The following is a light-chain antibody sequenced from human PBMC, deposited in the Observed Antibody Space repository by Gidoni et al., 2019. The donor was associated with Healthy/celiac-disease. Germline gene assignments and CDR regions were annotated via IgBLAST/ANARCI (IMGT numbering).Light chain of an antibody. J-gene: IGLJ2*01. CDR1: RSDVGSYNL. CDR3: CSYAGSSTFVV. CDR2: EGS. V-gene: IGLV2-23*01. Sequence: QSALTQPASVSGSPGQSITISCTGTRSDVGSYNLVSWYQQHPGKAPKLMIYEGSKRPSGVSNRFSGSKSGNTASLTISGLQAEDEADYCCSYAGSSTFVVFGGGTKLTVL.